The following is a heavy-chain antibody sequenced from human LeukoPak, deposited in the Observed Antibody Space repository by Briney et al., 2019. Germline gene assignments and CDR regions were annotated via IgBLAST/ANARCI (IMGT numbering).Heavy chain of an antibody. CDR2: IRTHNDDT. D-gene: IGHD6-13*01. CDR3: AREIAAAGPYHYFGMDV. Sequence: ASVKVSCKASDYTFTSYGISWVRQAPGQGLEWMGWIRTHNDDTSYAQKFQGRVTMTTDTSTSTAYMELRSLRSDDTGVYFCAREIAAAGPYHYFGMDVWGQGTTVIVSS. CDR1: DYTFTSYG. V-gene: IGHV1-18*01. J-gene: IGHJ6*02.